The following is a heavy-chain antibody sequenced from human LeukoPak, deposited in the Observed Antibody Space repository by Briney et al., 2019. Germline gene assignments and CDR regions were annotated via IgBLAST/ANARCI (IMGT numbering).Heavy chain of an antibody. J-gene: IGHJ4*02. CDR2: IDWDDDK. Sequence: SGPALVKPTQTLTLTCTFSGFSLSTSGMRVSWIRQPPGKALEWLARIDWDDDKFYSTSLKTRLTISKDTSKNQVVLTMTNMDPVDTATYYCARIQSSGWYYFDYRGQGTLVTVSS. CDR3: ARIQSSGWYYFDY. D-gene: IGHD6-19*01. CDR1: GFSLSTSGMR. V-gene: IGHV2-70*04.